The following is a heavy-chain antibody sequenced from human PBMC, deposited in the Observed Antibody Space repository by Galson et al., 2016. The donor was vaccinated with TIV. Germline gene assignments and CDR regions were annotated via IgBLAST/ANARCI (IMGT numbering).Heavy chain of an antibody. CDR3: ARAGGSNWNYFDK. V-gene: IGHV3-53*01. CDR2: LYVGGAT. Sequence: CAASGFAVSTTYISWVRQAPGRGLEWVSVLYVGGATYYTDSVKGRFTISRDNSKNTLYLQMDALRAEDTAVYYCARAGGSNWNYFDKWGQGTLVTVSS. CDR1: GFAVSTTY. D-gene: IGHD1-1*01. J-gene: IGHJ4*02.